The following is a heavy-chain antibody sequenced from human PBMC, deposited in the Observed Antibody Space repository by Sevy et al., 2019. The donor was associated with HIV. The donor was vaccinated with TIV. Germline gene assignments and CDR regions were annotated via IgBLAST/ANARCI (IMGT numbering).Heavy chain of an antibody. J-gene: IGHJ4*02. V-gene: IGHV1-18*01. Sequence: ASVKVSCKASGYTFTSYGISWVRQAPGQGLEWMGWLSAYNGNTNYAQKLQGRVTMTTDTSTSTAYMELRSLRSDDTAVYYCARNGMVRGVIILYYFDYWGQRTLVTVSS. CDR1: GYTFTSYG. D-gene: IGHD3-10*01. CDR2: LSAYNGNT. CDR3: ARNGMVRGVIILYYFDY.